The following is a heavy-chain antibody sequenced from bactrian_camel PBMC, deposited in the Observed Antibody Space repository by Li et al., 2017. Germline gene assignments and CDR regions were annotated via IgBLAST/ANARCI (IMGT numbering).Heavy chain of an antibody. CDR3: ATERGGWYPPNY. J-gene: IGHJ4*01. V-gene: IGHV3S1*01. D-gene: IGHD6*01. CDR1: RSAYSNC. Sequence: VQLVESGGGSVQAGGSLRLSCQATRSAYSNCMAWFRQAPGKEREGVASIRNVKEGSRTYYAASVKGGFTISRDNAKNTVYLQMNSLKTEDTAVYYCATERGGWYPPNYWGQGTQVTVS. CDR2: IRNVKEGSRT.